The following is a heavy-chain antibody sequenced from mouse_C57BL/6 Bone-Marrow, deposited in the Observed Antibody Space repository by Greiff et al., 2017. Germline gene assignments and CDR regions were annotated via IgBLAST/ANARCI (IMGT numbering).Heavy chain of an antibody. V-gene: IGHV5-17*01. Sequence: EVQRVESGGGLVKPGGSLTLSCAASGFTFSDYGMHWVRQAPEKGLEWVAYISSGSSTIYYADTVKGRFTISRDNAKNTLFLQMTSLRSEDTAMYYCARLFAYWGQGTLVTVSA. CDR1: GFTFSDYG. CDR2: ISSGSSTI. CDR3: ARLFAY. J-gene: IGHJ3*01.